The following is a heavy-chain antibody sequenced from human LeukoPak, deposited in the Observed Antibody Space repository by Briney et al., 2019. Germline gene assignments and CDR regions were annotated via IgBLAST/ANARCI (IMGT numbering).Heavy chain of an antibody. CDR3: ARRGYFDSTGYLNY. D-gene: IGHD3-22*01. CDR1: GGSISSGGYY. J-gene: IGHJ4*02. V-gene: IGHV4-31*03. CDR2: IYYSGST. Sequence: SQTLSLTCTVSGGSISSGGYYWSWIRQHPGKGLEWIGYIYYSGSTYYNPSLKSRVTISVDTSKNQSSLKLSSVTAADTAVYFCARRGYFDSTGYLNYWGQGTLVTVSS.